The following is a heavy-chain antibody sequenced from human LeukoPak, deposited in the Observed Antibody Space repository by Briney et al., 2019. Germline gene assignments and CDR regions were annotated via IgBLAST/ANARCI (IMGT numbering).Heavy chain of an antibody. D-gene: IGHD4-11*01. V-gene: IGHV1-69*05. J-gene: IGHJ6*03. CDR3: ARDVSDSNYDTLKPHYYMHV. Sequence: ASGKVLCNASGGTFSSYANSWVRNAPGQGLELMGGILPNFGTANYAQKFQGRVTITTDESTSTAYMELSSLRSEDTAVYYCARDVSDSNYDTLKPHYYMHVWGKGTTVTVSS. CDR2: ILPNFGTA. CDR1: GGTFSSYA.